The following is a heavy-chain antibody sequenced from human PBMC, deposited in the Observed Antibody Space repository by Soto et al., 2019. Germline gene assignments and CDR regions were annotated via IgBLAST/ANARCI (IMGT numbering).Heavy chain of an antibody. CDR3: VNILMQHDFEGG. V-gene: IGHV3-64D*08. J-gene: IGHJ4*02. Sequence: EVQMVASGGDLVQPGSSLRLSCLASGFTFTVYAFHWVRQAPGKGLEFVAAISSDGTKTYYADSVKGSFTISRDTSKNTLFLHMNRLRAEDTALYYCVNILMQHDFEGGWGQGTLVTVSS. CDR1: GFTFTVYA. CDR2: ISSDGTKT. D-gene: IGHD3-3*01.